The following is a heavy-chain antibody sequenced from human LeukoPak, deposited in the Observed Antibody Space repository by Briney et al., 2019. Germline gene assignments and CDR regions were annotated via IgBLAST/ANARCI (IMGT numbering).Heavy chain of an antibody. V-gene: IGHV3-30-3*01. D-gene: IGHD2-2*03. J-gene: IGHJ4*02. CDR2: ISYDGSNK. CDR1: GFTFSSYA. CDR3: AKDGYGYCSSTSCQYYFDY. Sequence: PGGSLRLSCAASGFTFSSYAMHWVRQAPGKGLEWVAVISYDGSNKYYADSVKGRFTISRDNSKNTLYLQMNSLRAEDTAVYYCAKDGYGYCSSTSCQYYFDYWGQGTLVTVSS.